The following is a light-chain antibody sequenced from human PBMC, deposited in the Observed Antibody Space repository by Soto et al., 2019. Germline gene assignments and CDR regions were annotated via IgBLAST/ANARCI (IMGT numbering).Light chain of an antibody. J-gene: IGKJ5*01. CDR1: QSVSSY. V-gene: IGKV3-11*01. CDR2: DAS. CDR3: QQRSNWQGIT. Sequence: EIVLTQSPATLSLSPGERATLSCRASQSVSSYLAWYQQKPGQAPRLLIYDASNRATGIPARFSGSGSGTDLTLTISSLEPEDFAVYYCQQRSNWQGITFGQGTRLEIK.